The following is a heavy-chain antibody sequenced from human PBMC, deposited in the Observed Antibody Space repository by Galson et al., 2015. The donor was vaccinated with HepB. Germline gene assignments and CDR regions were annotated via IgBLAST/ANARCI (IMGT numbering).Heavy chain of an antibody. V-gene: IGHV5-51*01. CDR3: ARHPGSSWGSYYFDY. CDR2: IYPGDPDT. J-gene: IGHJ4*02. Sequence: QSGAEVKKPGESLKISCKGSGYSFTSYWIGWVRQMPGKGLEWMGIIYPGDPDTRYSPSFQGQVTISADKSISTAYLQWSSLKASDTAMYYCARHPGSSWGSYYFDYWGQGTLVTVSS. D-gene: IGHD6-13*01. CDR1: GYSFTSYW.